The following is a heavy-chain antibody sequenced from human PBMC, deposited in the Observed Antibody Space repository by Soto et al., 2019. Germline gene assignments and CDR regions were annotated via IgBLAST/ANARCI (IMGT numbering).Heavy chain of an antibody. CDR1: IGSFSGYS. CDR2: ISHSGST. CDR3: ARRQRIGALTTWFDS. J-gene: IGHJ5*01. Sequence: SETLSLTCAVYIGSFSGYSWNWIRQPPGKGLEWIGEISHSGSTNYNPSLKSRVTMSVDTSKNQFSLKLSSVTAADTAAYYCARRQRIGALTTWFDSWGQGTLVT. D-gene: IGHD5-12*01. V-gene: IGHV4-34*01.